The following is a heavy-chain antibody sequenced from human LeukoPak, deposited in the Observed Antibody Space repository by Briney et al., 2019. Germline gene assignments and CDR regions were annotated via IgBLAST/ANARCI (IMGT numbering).Heavy chain of an antibody. CDR2: ISYSGST. CDR1: GVSISRHY. D-gene: IGHD5-18*01. J-gene: IGHJ4*02. V-gene: IGHV4-59*08. Sequence: PSETLSLTCTVSGVSISRHYWSWIRQAPGKGLEWIGYISYSGSTNYNPSLKSRVTISVDTSKNQFSLKLSSVTAADTAVFYCARHVGPGYSYGFDNWGQGTLVTVSS. CDR3: ARHVGPGYSYGFDN.